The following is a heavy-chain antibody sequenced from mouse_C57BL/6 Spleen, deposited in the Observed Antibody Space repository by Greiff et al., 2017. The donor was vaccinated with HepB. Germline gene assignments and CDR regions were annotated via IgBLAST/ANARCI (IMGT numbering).Heavy chain of an antibody. CDR1: GYAFTNYL. CDR3: AREVTTPHFDV. CDR2: INPNYGTT. Sequence: VQLQQSGAELVRPGTSVKVSCKASGYAFTNYLIEWVKQRPGKSLEWIGVINPNYGTTSYNQKFKGKATLTVDQSSSTAYMQLNSLTSEDSAVYYCAREVTTPHFDVWGTGTTVTVSS. D-gene: IGHD2-3*01. V-gene: IGHV1-54*01. J-gene: IGHJ1*03.